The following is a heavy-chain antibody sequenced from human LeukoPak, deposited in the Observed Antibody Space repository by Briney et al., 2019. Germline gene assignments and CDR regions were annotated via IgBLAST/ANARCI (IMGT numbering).Heavy chain of an antibody. CDR2: IHYTGRT. CDR1: SASINTTNFY. V-gene: IGHV4-39*01. D-gene: IGHD3-10*01. Sequence: SETLSLTCTVSSASINTTNFYWAWIRQPPGKGLEPIGNIHYTGRTYSNASLNSRVTISVDTSKNQFSLKLTSVPAADTAVYYCARQGSMTRGGYWLDPWGRGTLVTASS. CDR3: ARQGSMTRGGYWLDP. J-gene: IGHJ5*02.